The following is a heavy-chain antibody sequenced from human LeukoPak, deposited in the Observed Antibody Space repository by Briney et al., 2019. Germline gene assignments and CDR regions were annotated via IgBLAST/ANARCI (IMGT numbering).Heavy chain of an antibody. Sequence: GGSLRLSCAASGFTFSSYEMNWVRQAPGKGLEWVSYISSSGSTIYYADSVKGRFSISRDNAKNSLYLQMNSLRAENTAVCYCARGGASGYYYGPGSYYREFDYWGQGTLVTVSS. D-gene: IGHD3-10*01. CDR1: GFTFSSYE. J-gene: IGHJ4*02. CDR2: ISSSGSTI. CDR3: ARGGASGYYYGPGSYYREFDY. V-gene: IGHV3-48*03.